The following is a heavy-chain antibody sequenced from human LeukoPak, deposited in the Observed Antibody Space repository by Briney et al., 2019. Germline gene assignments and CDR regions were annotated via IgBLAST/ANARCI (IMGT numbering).Heavy chain of an antibody. V-gene: IGHV4-61*02. CDR2: IYTSGTT. CDR1: GGSISSGSYY. Sequence: SXTLSLTCTVSGGSISSGSYYWSWSRQPAGKGLEWFVRIYTSGTTNYTPSLESRVTISVDTSKNQFSLKLSSVTAADTAVYYCARAPDWYFDLWGRGTLVTVSS. J-gene: IGHJ2*01. CDR3: ARAPDWYFDL. D-gene: IGHD2-2*01.